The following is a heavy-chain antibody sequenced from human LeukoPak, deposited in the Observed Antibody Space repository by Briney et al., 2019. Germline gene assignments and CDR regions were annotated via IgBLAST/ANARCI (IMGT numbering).Heavy chain of an antibody. J-gene: IGHJ3*02. D-gene: IGHD5-24*01. V-gene: IGHV1-46*01. CDR1: GYTFTRYY. CDR3: ARGRDGYNRDAFDI. Sequence: ASVKVSCKASGYTFTRYYMHWVRQAPGQGLEWMGVINPSADSTSYTQKFQGRVSMTRDTSTSTVYMDLSSLRSEGTAVYYCARGRDGYNRDAFDIWGQGTVVTVSS. CDR2: INPSADST.